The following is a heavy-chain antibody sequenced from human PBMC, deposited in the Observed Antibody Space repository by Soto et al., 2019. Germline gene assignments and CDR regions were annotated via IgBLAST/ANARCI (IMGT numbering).Heavy chain of an antibody. Sequence: ASVKVSCKASGYAFTSYAIHWVRQAPGQRLEYMGWINAGQGNTKYSQKFQGRVTITRDTSASTAYMELSSLRSEDTAVYYCARDISSWHYYYYGMDVWGQGTTVTVSS. D-gene: IGHD6-13*01. J-gene: IGHJ6*02. CDR3: ARDISSWHYYYYGMDV. CDR2: INAGQGNT. V-gene: IGHV1-3*01. CDR1: GYAFTSYA.